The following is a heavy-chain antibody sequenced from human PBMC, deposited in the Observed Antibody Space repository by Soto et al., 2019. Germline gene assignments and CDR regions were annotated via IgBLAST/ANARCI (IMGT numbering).Heavy chain of an antibody. J-gene: IGHJ6*03. V-gene: IGHV3-7*01. Sequence: PGGSLRLSCAASGFTFSSYWMTWVRQAPGKGLEWVANIKQDGSQIYYVDSVKGRFIISRDNAKNSLYLQMNSLRAEDTAVYYCARVNVLVITSHYYYYMDVWGKGTTVTVSS. CDR1: GFTFSSYW. D-gene: IGHD3-9*01. CDR3: ARVNVLVITSHYYYYMDV. CDR2: IKQDGSQI.